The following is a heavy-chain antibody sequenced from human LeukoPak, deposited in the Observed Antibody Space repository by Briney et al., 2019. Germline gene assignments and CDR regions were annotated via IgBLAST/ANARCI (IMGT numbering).Heavy chain of an antibody. CDR2: INPNSGGT. J-gene: IGHJ4*02. D-gene: IGHD1-7*01. CDR1: GYTFTGYY. CDR3: ARVEPRRNLGTFDY. V-gene: IGHV1-2*02. Sequence: GASVKVSCKASGYTFTGYYMHWVRQAPGQGLEWMGWINPNSGGTNYAQKFQGRVTMTRDTSISTAYMELSRLRSDDTAVYYCARVEPRRNLGTFDYWGQGTLVTVSS.